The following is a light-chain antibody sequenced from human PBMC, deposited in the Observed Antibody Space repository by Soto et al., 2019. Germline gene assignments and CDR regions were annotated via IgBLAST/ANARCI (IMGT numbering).Light chain of an antibody. CDR1: QSVSSY. J-gene: IGKJ4*01. CDR3: QQCRSWPPLT. CDR2: DAS. Sequence: EIVLTQSPATLSLSPGERATLSCRASQSVSSYLAWYQQKPGQAPRLLTYDASKRATGIPARFSGSGSWTDLILTMNCLEPDDFAVYDWQQCRSWPPLTFGGGTKVESK. V-gene: IGKV3-11*01.